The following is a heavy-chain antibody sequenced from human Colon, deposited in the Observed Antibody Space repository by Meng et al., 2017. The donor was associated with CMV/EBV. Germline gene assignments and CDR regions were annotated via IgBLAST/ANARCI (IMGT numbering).Heavy chain of an antibody. J-gene: IGHJ1*01. CDR3: ATVSSGYYLYFQH. CDR2: INPNSGGT. Sequence: QVQRVQSGAEVKKPGASVKVSCKASGYTFTGYYLHWVRQAPGQGLEWMGWINPNSGGTNYAQKFQGRVTMTRETSISTAYMELSRLRSDDTAVYYCATVSSGYYLYFQHWGQGTLVTVSS. V-gene: IGHV1-2*02. D-gene: IGHD3-22*01. CDR1: GYTFTGYY.